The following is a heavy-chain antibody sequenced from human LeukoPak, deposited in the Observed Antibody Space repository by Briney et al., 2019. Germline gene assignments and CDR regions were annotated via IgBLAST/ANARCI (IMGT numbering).Heavy chain of an antibody. CDR3: AKGYYYDSSGYYWNRGPADY. V-gene: IGHV3-13*01. D-gene: IGHD3-22*01. CDR1: GFTFSNYD. Sequence: GGSLRLSCAASGFTFSNYDMHWVRQAAGKGLEWVSGIGTAGDIYYPGSVKGRFTISRENAKNSLYLQMNSLRAEDTAVYYCAKGYYYDSSGYYWNRGPADYWGQGTLVTVSS. CDR2: IGTAGDI. J-gene: IGHJ4*02.